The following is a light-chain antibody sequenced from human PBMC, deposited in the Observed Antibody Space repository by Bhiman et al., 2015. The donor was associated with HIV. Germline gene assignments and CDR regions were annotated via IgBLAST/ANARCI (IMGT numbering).Light chain of an antibody. V-gene: IGLV1-40*01. J-gene: IGLJ3*02. CDR1: SSNIGAGYD. CDR2: GNS. Sequence: QSVLTQPPSVSGAPGQRVTISCTGSSSNIGAGYDVHWYQQLPGTAPKLLIYGNSNRPSGVPDRFSGSKSGTSASLAITGLQAEEEVDYYCAAWDDSSLVFGGGTKLTVL. CDR3: AAWDDSSLV.